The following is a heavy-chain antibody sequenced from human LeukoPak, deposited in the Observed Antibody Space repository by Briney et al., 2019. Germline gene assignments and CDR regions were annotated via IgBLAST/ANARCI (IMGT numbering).Heavy chain of an antibody. CDR1: GFTFSSYA. D-gene: IGHD6-19*01. CDR2: ISGSGGST. V-gene: IGHV3-23*01. J-gene: IGHJ3*01. Sequence: GGSLRLSCAASGFTFSSYAMSWVRRAPGKGLEWVSAISGSGGSTYYADSVKGRFTISRDNSKNTLYLQMNSLRAEDTAVYYCAKSGLGSGWSSDAFDFWGQGTMVTVSS. CDR3: AKSGLGSGWSSDAFDF.